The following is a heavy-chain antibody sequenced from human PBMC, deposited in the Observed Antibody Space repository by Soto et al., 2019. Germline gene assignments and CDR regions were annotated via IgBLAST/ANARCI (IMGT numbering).Heavy chain of an antibody. J-gene: IGHJ5*02. CDR1: GYTFTTYG. CDR2: IGAHNGDT. D-gene: IGHD3-3*01. Sequence: QVQLVQSGPEVKKPGASVKISCKASGYTFTTYGFTWVRQAPRQGLEWVGWIGAHNGDTNYVQKFLCRVTMSTEPASTTSCLELRNLTSHDTAVYFCGRDWRGAEGFAPWGQGALVTVSA. V-gene: IGHV1-18*01. CDR3: GRDWRGAEGFAP.